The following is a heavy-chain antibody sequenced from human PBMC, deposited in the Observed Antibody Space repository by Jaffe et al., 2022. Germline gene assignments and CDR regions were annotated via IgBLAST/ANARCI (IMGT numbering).Heavy chain of an antibody. D-gene: IGHD1-1*01. Sequence: EVQLVESGGGLVQPGGSLRLSCAASGFTFSSYRMNWVRQAPGKGLEWVSYISSSSSRIHYADSVKGRFTISRDNAKNSLYLQMNSLRVEDTAVYYCARDGRGWNEVGGWFDPWGQGTLVTVSS. J-gene: IGHJ5*02. V-gene: IGHV3-48*01. CDR1: GFTFSSYR. CDR3: ARDGRGWNEVGGWFDP. CDR2: ISSSSSRI.